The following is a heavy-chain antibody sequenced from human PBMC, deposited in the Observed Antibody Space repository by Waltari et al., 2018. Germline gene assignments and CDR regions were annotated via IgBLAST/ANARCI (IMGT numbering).Heavy chain of an antibody. Sequence: QVQLVQSGAEVKKPGSSVKVSCKASGGTFSSYAISWVRQAPGQGPGWMGGIIPIFGTANYAQKFQGRVTITTDESTSTAYMELSSLRSEDTAVYYCARAPGDFDWLQGRYYYGMDVWGQGTTVTVSS. CDR2: IIPIFGTA. D-gene: IGHD3-9*01. CDR1: GGTFSSYA. J-gene: IGHJ6*02. CDR3: ARAPGDFDWLQGRYYYGMDV. V-gene: IGHV1-69*05.